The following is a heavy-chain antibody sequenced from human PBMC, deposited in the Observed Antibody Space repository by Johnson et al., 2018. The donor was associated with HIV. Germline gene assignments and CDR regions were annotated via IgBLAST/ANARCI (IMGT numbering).Heavy chain of an antibody. CDR2: ISYDGSNK. J-gene: IGHJ3*01. Sequence: QVQLVESGGGVVQPGRSLRLSCAASGFTFSSYAMHWVRQAPGKGLEWVAVISYDGSNKYYADSVKGRFTISRDNSKNTLYLQMNSLRAEDTAVYYCARDSAYYYDSSGFDAFDFWGQGTMVTVSS. CDR1: GFTFSSYA. D-gene: IGHD3-22*01. V-gene: IGHV3-30*04. CDR3: ARDSAYYYDSSGFDAFDF.